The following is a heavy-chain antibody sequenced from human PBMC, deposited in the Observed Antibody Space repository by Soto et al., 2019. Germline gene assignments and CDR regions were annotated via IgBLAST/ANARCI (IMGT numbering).Heavy chain of an antibody. CDR1: GYTFTDYA. V-gene: IGHV1-3*01. J-gene: IGHJ4*02. D-gene: IGHD5-18*01. CDR2: MNAGVGNT. CDR3: ARDTGYTFGSLNY. Sequence: HVELVQSGADVKKPGASVTISCKASGYTFTDYALHWVRQAPGQRLEWMGWMNAGVGNTLYSQKFQGRITITRDTSASSAYMELNSLKSEDTAIYYCARDTGYTFGSLNYWGPGTLVTVSS.